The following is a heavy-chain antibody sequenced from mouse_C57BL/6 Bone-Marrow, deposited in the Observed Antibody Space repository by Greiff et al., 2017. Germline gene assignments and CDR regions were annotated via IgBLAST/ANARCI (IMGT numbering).Heavy chain of an antibody. Sequence: VQLQQSGAELVRPGASVKLSCTASGFNIKDDYIHWVKQRPEQGLEWIGWIDPEIGDTEYASKFQGKATITSDTSSNTAYLHLSSLTSEDTAVYSCSSFDGNYFDFWGQGTPLTVAS. CDR3: SSFDGNYFDF. CDR2: IDPEIGDT. V-gene: IGHV14-4*01. J-gene: IGHJ2*01. CDR1: GFNIKDDY. D-gene: IGHD2-3*01.